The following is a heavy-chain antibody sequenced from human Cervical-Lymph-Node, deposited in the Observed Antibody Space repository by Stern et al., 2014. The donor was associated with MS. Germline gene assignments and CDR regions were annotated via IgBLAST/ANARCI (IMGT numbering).Heavy chain of an antibody. D-gene: IGHD3-10*02. CDR3: VRHRGGTMFAI. CDR2: ISYSANT. V-gene: IGHV4-31*03. CDR1: GDSISSGGSY. J-gene: IGHJ3*02. Sequence: VQLQESGPGLVQASQTLSLTCTVSGDSISSGGSYWSWIRQYPGKGLEYIGYISYSANTYYNPSLKSRLTISLDTSNNRFSLELSSVTAADTALYYCVRHRGGTMFAIWGQGTMVTVSS.